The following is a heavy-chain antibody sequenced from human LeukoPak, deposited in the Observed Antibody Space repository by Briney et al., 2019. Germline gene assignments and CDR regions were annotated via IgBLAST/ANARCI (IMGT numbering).Heavy chain of an antibody. CDR1: GFTFSSYD. J-gene: IGHJ5*02. CDR2: IGTAGDT. D-gene: IGHD2-21*01. CDR3: AEGFGYCIVVSGFARHSPPLDT. V-gene: IGHV3-13*01. Sequence: GGSLRLSCAASGFTFSSYDMHWVRQATGKGLEWVSAIGTAGDTYYPGSVKGRFTISRENAKNSLYLQMNSLRAGDTAVYYGAEGFGYCIVVSGFARHSPPLDTGGKETLVTVSS.